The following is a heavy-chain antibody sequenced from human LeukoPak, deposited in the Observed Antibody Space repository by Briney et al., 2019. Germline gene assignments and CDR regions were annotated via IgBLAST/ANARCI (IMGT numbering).Heavy chain of an antibody. D-gene: IGHD2/OR15-2a*01. CDR1: GFTFSSYG. CDR2: IWYDGSNK. J-gene: IGHJ4*02. Sequence: GGSLRLSCAASGFTFSSYGMHWVRQAPGKGLEWVALIWYDGSNKYYADSVKGRLTISRDNSKNTLYLQMNSLRAGDTAVYYCAREGPRGNSQFDYWGQGTLVTVSS. CDR3: AREGPRGNSQFDY. V-gene: IGHV3-33*01.